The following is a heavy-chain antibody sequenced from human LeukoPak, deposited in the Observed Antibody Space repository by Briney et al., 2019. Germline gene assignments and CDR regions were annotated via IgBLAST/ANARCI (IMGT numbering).Heavy chain of an antibody. Sequence: GGSLRLSCAASGFTFSSYAMHWVRQAPGKGLEYVSAISSNGGSTYYANSVKGRFTISRDNSKNTLYLQMNSLRAEDTAVYYCAIGGYCSGGSCRRAEYFQHWGQGTLVTVSS. V-gene: IGHV3-64*01. J-gene: IGHJ1*01. D-gene: IGHD2-15*01. CDR1: GFTFSSYA. CDR3: AIGGYCSGGSCRRAEYFQH. CDR2: ISSNGGST.